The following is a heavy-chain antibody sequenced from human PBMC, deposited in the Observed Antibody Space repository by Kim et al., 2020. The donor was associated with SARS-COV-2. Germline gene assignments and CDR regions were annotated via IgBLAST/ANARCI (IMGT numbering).Heavy chain of an antibody. J-gene: IGHJ4*02. V-gene: IGHV1-18*01. D-gene: IGHD3-9*01. Sequence: TNYAEKSRGRVTMTTDTSTSTAYLELRSLRSDDTAVYYCARGWRTTGYDYWGQGNLVTVSS. CDR2: T. CDR3: ARGWRTTGYDY.